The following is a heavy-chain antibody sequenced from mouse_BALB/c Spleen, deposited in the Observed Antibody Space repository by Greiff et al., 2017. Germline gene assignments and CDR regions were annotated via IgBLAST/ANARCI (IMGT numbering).Heavy chain of an antibody. V-gene: IGHV1-69*02. CDR3: TTYYAMDD. CDR2: IYPSDSYT. CDR1: GYTFTSYW. Sequence: QVHVKQPGAELVRPGASVKLSCKASGYTFTSYWINWVKQRPGQGLEWIGNIYPSDSYTNYNQKFKDKATLTVDKSSSTAYMQLSSPTSEDSAVYYCTTYYAMDDWGQGTSVTVSS. J-gene: IGHJ4*01.